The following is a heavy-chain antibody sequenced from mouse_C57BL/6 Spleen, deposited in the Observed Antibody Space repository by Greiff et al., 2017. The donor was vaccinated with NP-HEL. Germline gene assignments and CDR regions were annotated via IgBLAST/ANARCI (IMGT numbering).Heavy chain of an antibody. V-gene: IGHV3-6*01. CDR2: ISYDGSN. Sequence: EVQLQQSGPGLVKPSQSLSLTCSVTGYSITSGYYWNWIRQFPGNKLEWMGYISYDGSNNYNPSLKNRISITRDTSKNQFFLKLNSVTTEDTATYYCARDFDDGYYGYWGQGTTLTVSS. D-gene: IGHD2-3*01. CDR1: GYSITSGYY. CDR3: ARDFDDGYYGY. J-gene: IGHJ2*01.